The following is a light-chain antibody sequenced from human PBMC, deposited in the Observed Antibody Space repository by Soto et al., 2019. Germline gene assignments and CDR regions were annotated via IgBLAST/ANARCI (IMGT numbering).Light chain of an antibody. CDR2: GGS. V-gene: IGKV3-15*01. Sequence: EIVMTQSPATLSVSPGERATLSCRASQSISARLGWYQQRPGQAPRLLIYGGSNRATGVPARFGGSGSGTEFTLTISSLQSEDFAVYYCQQYNTWRSITFGQGTRLEIK. J-gene: IGKJ5*01. CDR3: QQYNTWRSIT. CDR1: QSISAR.